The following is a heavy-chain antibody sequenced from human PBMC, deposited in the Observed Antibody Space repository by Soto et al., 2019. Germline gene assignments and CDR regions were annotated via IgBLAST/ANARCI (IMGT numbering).Heavy chain of an antibody. CDR2: ISGGGSDT. J-gene: IGHJ5*01. CDR3: AKDDSLEWFSPIDS. D-gene: IGHD3-3*01. CDR1: GFTFRSYA. V-gene: IGHV3-23*01. Sequence: EVHLLESGGGLVQPGGSLRLSCSASGFTFRSYARSWVRQAPGKGLEWVSGISGGGSDTYYSDSVRGRFTISRDNSKNPLYLQMSGLRVEDSAVYFCAKDDSLEWFSPIDSWGQGTLVTVSS.